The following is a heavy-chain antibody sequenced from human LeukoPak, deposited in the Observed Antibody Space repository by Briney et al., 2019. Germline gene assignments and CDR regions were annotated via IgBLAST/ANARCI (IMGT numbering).Heavy chain of an antibody. Sequence: PGGSLRLSCAASGFTFSTSIMHWVRQAPGKGLEWVAVISYDGNNKYYAESVKGRFTISRDNPKNTLYLQMNSLRAEDTAVYYCAKGVSSWYPPHFDYWGQGTLITVSS. D-gene: IGHD6-13*01. CDR2: ISYDGNNK. CDR1: GFTFSTSI. CDR3: AKGVSSWYPPHFDY. J-gene: IGHJ4*02. V-gene: IGHV3-30*18.